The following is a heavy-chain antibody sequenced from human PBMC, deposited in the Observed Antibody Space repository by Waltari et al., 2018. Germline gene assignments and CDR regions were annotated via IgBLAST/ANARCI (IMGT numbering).Heavy chain of an antibody. CDR2: ISSSSSYI. V-gene: IGHV3-21*01. CDR3: ARGRYNWNPN. Sequence: EVQLVESGGGLVKPGGSLRLACAASGLSFGRYSLNWVRQAQGKGLAWVSSISSSSSYIYYADSVKGRFTISRDNAKNSLYLQMNSLRAEDTAVYYCARGRYNWNPNWGQGTLVTVSS. CDR1: GLSFGRYS. D-gene: IGHD1-20*01. J-gene: IGHJ4*02.